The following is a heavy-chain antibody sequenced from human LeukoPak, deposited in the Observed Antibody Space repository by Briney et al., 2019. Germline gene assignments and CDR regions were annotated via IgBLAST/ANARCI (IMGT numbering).Heavy chain of an antibody. CDR2: ISGTGDTT. J-gene: IGHJ4*02. V-gene: IGHV3-23*01. CDR3: TKGGWGTVLDY. Sequence: PGGSLRLSCAASGFTFSSYSMNWVRQAPGEGLEWVSTISGTGDTTYYADSLKGRLTISRDNSKNTLYLQMSSLRADDTAVYYCTKGGWGTVLDYWGQGTLVTVSS. CDR1: GFTFSSYS. D-gene: IGHD3-10*01.